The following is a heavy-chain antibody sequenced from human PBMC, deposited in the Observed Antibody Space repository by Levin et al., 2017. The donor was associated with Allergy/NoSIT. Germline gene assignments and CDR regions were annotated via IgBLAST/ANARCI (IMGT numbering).Heavy chain of an antibody. J-gene: IGHJ5*02. CDR2: IYYSGST. CDR1: GGSISTYY. D-gene: IGHD5-18*01. CDR3: ARLYTYGSRLGDWFDP. V-gene: IGHV4-59*08. Sequence: TSETLSLTCTVSGGSISTYYWSWIRQPPGKGLEWIGYIYYSGSTNYNPSLKSRVTISVDTSKNQFSLKLTSVTAADTAVYYCARLYTYGSRLGDWFDPWGQGTLVTVSS.